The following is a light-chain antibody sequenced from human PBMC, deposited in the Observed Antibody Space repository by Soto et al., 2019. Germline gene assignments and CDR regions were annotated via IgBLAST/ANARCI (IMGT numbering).Light chain of an antibody. J-gene: IGLJ2*01. Sequence: QPVLTQSPSASASPGASVKLTCTLSSGHSNYAIAWHQQQPEKGPRYLMKLNSDGSHTKGDGIPDRFSGSSSGAERYLTISSLQSEDEADYYCQTWGTGIRVFGGGTKLTVL. V-gene: IGLV4-69*01. CDR2: LNSDGSH. CDR1: SGHSNYA. CDR3: QTWGTGIRV.